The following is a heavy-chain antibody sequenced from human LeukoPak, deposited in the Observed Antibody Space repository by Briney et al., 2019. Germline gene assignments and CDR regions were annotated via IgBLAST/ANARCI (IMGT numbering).Heavy chain of an antibody. CDR2: ISSSSSTI. Sequence: GGSLRLSCAASGFTFSSYSMNWVRQAPGKRLEWVSYISSSSSTIYYADSVKGRFTISRDNAKNSLYLQMNSLRSEDTAVYYCARGGAIITMLRGVPTTRDYMDVWGKGTPVTVSS. V-gene: IGHV3-48*04. D-gene: IGHD3-10*01. CDR1: GFTFSSYS. CDR3: ARGGAIITMLRGVPTTRDYMDV. J-gene: IGHJ6*03.